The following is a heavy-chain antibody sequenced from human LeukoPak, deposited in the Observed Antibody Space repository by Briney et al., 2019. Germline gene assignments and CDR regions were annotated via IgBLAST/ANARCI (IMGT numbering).Heavy chain of an antibody. Sequence: PSETLSLPGTVSGDPIGSHYWSWIRQPPGKGLDWIGSIFYVGSTNYNPSLKSRVTISVDTSKNQFSLKLSSVTAADTAVYYCARVRLAHYYYYGMDVWGQGTTVTVSS. V-gene: IGHV4-59*11. D-gene: IGHD6-19*01. CDR3: ARVRLAHYYYYGMDV. CDR1: GDPIGSHY. J-gene: IGHJ6*02. CDR2: IFYVGST.